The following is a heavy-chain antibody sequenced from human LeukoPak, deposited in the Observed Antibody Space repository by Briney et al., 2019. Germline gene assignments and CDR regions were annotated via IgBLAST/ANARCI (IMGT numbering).Heavy chain of an antibody. J-gene: IGHJ3*02. CDR2: ISSSGNAI. CDR3: ARGPSGSYIDAFDI. Sequence: GGSLRLSCAASRFTFSSYSMSWVRQAPGKRLEWVSYISSSGNAIYYADSVKGRFTISRDNAKNSLYLQMNSLRDEDTAVYYCARGPSGSYIDAFDIWGQGTLVTVSS. D-gene: IGHD1-26*01. CDR1: RFTFSSYS. V-gene: IGHV3-48*02.